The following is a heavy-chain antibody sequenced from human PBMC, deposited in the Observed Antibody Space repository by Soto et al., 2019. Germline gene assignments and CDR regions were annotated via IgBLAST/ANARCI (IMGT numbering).Heavy chain of an antibody. CDR2: IYYSGST. CDR1: GGSISSGGYY. D-gene: IGHD2-21*02. Sequence: PSETLSLTCTVSGGSISSGGYYWSWIRQHPGKGLEWIGYIYYSGSTYYNPSLKSRVTISVDTSKNQFSLKLSSVTAADTAVYYCAGGLCGGDCYPASYYGMDVWGQGTTVTVS. CDR3: AGGLCGGDCYPASYYGMDV. J-gene: IGHJ6*02. V-gene: IGHV4-31*03.